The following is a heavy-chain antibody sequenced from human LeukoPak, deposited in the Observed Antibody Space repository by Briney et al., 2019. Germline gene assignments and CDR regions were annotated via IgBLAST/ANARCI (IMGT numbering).Heavy chain of an antibody. Sequence: PGGSLXLSCAASGFIFSTYWMMWARQAPGKGLEWVANMKGDGSEIHYVDSVKGRFTISRDNARNSLFLQMNGLRPEDTAVYYCARPAYTAAYDLWGQGTMVTVSS. CDR2: MKGDGSEI. D-gene: IGHD3-16*01. CDR1: GFIFSTYW. V-gene: IGHV3-7*01. CDR3: ARPAYTAAYDL. J-gene: IGHJ3*01.